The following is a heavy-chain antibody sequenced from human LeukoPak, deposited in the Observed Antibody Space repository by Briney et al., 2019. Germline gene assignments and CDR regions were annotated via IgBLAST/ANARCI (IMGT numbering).Heavy chain of an antibody. CDR3: ARIQRYCSGGSCYSDYGMDV. J-gene: IGHJ6*02. V-gene: IGHV3-7*01. CDR1: GFTFSSYW. Sequence: GGSLRLSCAASGFTFSSYWMSWVRQAPGKGLGWGADIKQDGSEKYYVDSVKGRFTISRDNAKNSLYLQTNSLRAEDTAVYYCARIQRYCSGGSCYSDYGMDVWGQGTTVTVSS. D-gene: IGHD2-15*01. CDR2: IKQDGSEK.